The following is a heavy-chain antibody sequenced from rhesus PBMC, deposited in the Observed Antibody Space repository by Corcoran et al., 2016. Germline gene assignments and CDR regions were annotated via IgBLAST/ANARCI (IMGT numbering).Heavy chain of an antibody. CDR1: GFTFSSYW. D-gene: IGHD2-15*01. CDR3: AKEYCSSTYCSQVGDY. CDR2: INSGGGST. Sequence: EVQLVESGGGLAKPGGSLRLSCAASGFTFSSYWMNWVRQAPGKWLEWFAAINSGGGSTYYADTVKGRFTISRDNSKNTLSLQMNSLRAEDTAVYYCAKEYCSSTYCSQVGDYWGQGVLVTVSS. V-gene: IGHV3S25*01. J-gene: IGHJ4*01.